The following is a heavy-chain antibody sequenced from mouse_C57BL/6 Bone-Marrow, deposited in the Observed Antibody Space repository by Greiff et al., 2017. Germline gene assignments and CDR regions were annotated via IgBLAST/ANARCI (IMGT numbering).Heavy chain of an antibody. Sequence: EVKLMESGEGLVKPGGSLKLSCAASGFTFSSYGMSWVRQTPDKRLEWVATISSGGSYTYYPNSVKGRFTISRDNAKNTLYLQMSSLKSEDTAMYYCAKLLYYYGSSYFDYWGQGTTLTVSS. CDR3: AKLLYYYGSSYFDY. V-gene: IGHV5-6*03. J-gene: IGHJ2*01. CDR2: ISSGGSYT. D-gene: IGHD1-1*01. CDR1: GFTFSSYG.